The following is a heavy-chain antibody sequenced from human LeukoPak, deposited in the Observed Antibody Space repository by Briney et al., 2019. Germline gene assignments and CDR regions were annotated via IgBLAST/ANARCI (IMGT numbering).Heavy chain of an antibody. CDR3: ARSPVGRDYYYMDV. J-gene: IGHJ6*03. V-gene: IGHV4-34*01. CDR2: INHSGST. CDR1: AGSFSGYY. D-gene: IGHD5-24*01. Sequence: SETLSLTCAVYAGSFSGYYWSWIRQPPGKGLEWIGEINHSGSTNYNPSLKSRVTISVDTSKNQFSLKLRSETAADTAVYYCARSPVGRDYYYMDVWGKGTTVTVSS.